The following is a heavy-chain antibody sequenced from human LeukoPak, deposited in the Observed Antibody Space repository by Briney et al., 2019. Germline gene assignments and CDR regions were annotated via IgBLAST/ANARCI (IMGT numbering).Heavy chain of an antibody. CDR1: GFTFSSYA. D-gene: IGHD3-3*01. Sequence: GGSLRLSCAASGFTFSSYAMHWVRQAPGKGLEWVAVISYDGSNKYYADSVKGRFTISRDNSKNTLYLQMSSLRAEDTAVYYCARDPEYYDFWSGYYPPYYFDYWGQGTLVTVSS. J-gene: IGHJ4*02. CDR2: ISYDGSNK. CDR3: ARDPEYYDFWSGYYPPYYFDY. V-gene: IGHV3-30-3*01.